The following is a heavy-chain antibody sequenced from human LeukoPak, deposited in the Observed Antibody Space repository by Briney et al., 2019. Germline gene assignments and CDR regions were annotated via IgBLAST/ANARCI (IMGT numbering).Heavy chain of an antibody. D-gene: IGHD3-9*01. V-gene: IGHV5-10-1*01. Sequence: GESLKISCKGSGYSFTSYWISWVRQMPGKGLEWMGRIDPSDSYTNYSPSFQGHVTISADKSISTAYLQWSSLEASDTAMYYCARYYDILTGYYGYYYYGMDVWGQGTTVTVSS. CDR2: IDPSDSYT. J-gene: IGHJ6*02. CDR1: GYSFTSYW. CDR3: ARYYDILTGYYGYYYYGMDV.